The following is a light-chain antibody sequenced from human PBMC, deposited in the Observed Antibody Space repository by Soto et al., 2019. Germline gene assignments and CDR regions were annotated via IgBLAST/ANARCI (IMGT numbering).Light chain of an antibody. V-gene: IGKV1-5*01. CDR1: QSISTW. J-gene: IGKJ1*01. CDR3: HQYSSYKWT. Sequence: DIQMTQSPSTLSASVGDRVTITCRASQSISTWLAWFQQKPGKAPKLLMYDASTLESGVPSRFSGSGSGTEFTLTISRLQPDDFATYHCHQYSSYKWTFGQGTKVEIK. CDR2: DAS.